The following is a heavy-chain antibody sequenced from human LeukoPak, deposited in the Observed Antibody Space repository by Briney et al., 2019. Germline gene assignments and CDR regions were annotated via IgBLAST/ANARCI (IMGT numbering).Heavy chain of an antibody. Sequence: SETLSLTCAVYGGSFSGYYWSWIRQPPGKGLEWIGEINHSGSTNYNPSLKSRVTISVDTSKNQFSLKLSSVTAADTAVYYCARDYYYDSSGYLDWFDPWGQGTLVTVSS. D-gene: IGHD3-22*01. CDR1: GGSFSGYY. J-gene: IGHJ5*02. CDR3: ARDYYYDSSGYLDWFDP. V-gene: IGHV4-34*01. CDR2: INHSGST.